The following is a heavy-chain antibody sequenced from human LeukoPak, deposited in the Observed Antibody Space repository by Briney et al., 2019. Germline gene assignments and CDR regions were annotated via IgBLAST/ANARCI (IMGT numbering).Heavy chain of an antibody. D-gene: IGHD2-2*01. Sequence: PGGSLRLSCAASGFIFSNYALHWVRQAPGKGLEWVSTIYSDGRTYYADSVKGRFTISRDDYENTLYLQMNSLRAEDTAVYYCARTYCDSTSCSYSPNWFDPWGQGTLVTVSS. CDR2: IYSDGRT. CDR1: GFIFSNYA. CDR3: ARTYCDSTSCSYSPNWFDP. V-gene: IGHV3-53*01. J-gene: IGHJ5*02.